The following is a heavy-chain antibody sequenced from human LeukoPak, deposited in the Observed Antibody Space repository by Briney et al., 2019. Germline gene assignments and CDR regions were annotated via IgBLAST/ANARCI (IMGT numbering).Heavy chain of an antibody. V-gene: IGHV4-59*01. Sequence: PSETLSLTCTVSGGSISSSSWSWIRLPPGKGLEWIGYIYYNGGTNYNPSLKSRVTISLDTSKNQFSLRLRSVIAADTAVYYCARGGYSYRDWGQGTLVTVSS. CDR1: GGSISSSS. CDR3: ARGGYSYRD. J-gene: IGHJ4*02. CDR2: IYYNGGT. D-gene: IGHD5-18*01.